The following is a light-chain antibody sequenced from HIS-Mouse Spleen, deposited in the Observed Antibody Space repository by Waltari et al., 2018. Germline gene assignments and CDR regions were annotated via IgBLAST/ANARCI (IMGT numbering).Light chain of an antibody. CDR3: SSYTSSSFNVV. Sequence: QSALTQPASVSGSPGQPITISCTGTSSDVGGYNDVSWYQQHPGKAPKLMIYDVSNRPSGVSNRFSGSKSGNTASLTISGLQAEDEADYYCSSYTSSSFNVVFGGGTKLTVL. V-gene: IGLV2-14*03. J-gene: IGLJ2*01. CDR2: DVS. CDR1: SSDVGGYND.